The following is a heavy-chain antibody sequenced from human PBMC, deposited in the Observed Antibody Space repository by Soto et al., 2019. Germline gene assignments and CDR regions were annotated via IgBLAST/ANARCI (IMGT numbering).Heavy chain of an antibody. CDR2: MNTYNGGT. CDR3: ARDPGAERGFDP. D-gene: IGHD3-10*01. J-gene: IGHJ5*02. Sequence: QVQLVQSGAEVKKPGASVKVSCKASGYVFTIYGISWVRQAPGQGLERMGWMNTYNGGTNYAPTVQGRVTMTTDTSTSTAYMELRSLRSDDTAVYYCARDPGAERGFDPWGQGTLVTVSS. V-gene: IGHV1-18*01. CDR1: GYVFTIYG.